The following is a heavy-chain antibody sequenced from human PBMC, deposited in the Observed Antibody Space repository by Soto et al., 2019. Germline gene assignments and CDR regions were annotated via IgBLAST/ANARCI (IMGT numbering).Heavy chain of an antibody. CDR1: GFTVSDYY. J-gene: IGHJ6*02. V-gene: IGHV3-11*01. CDR2: ISPSGTTT. Sequence: PGGSLRLSCAASGFTVSDYYMTWIRQAPGKGLQWISYISPSGTTTYYADSVKGRFIISRDNTKNSLYLQMNSLRAEDTAVYYCAGPRVQAAPRGFYYGVDVWGQGTTVTVSS. D-gene: IGHD2-15*01. CDR3: AGPRVQAAPRGFYYGVDV.